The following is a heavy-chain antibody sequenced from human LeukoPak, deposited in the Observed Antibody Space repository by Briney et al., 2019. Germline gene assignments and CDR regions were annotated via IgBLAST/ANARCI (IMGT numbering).Heavy chain of an antibody. CDR2: IYYSGST. D-gene: IGHD5-18*01. CDR3: ARDKRYSYGYYFDY. Sequence: SETLSLTCTVSGGSVSSGSYYWSWIRQPPGKGLEWIGYIYYSGSTNYNPSLKSRVTISVDTSKKQFSLNLSSVTAADTAVYYCARDKRYSYGYYFDYWGQGTLATVSS. CDR1: GGSVSSGSYY. V-gene: IGHV4-61*01. J-gene: IGHJ4*02.